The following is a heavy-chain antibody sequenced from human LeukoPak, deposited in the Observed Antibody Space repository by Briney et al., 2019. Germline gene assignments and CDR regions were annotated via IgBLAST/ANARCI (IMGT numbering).Heavy chain of an antibody. Sequence: GGSLRLSCAASGFTFSSYSINWVRQAPGKGLEWVSSISSGSTYMYYADSVKGRFTISRDNAQNSMYLQMNSLRAEDTAVYYCGRVGGRSKAAKGDAFDIWGQGTMVTVSS. CDR3: GRVGGRSKAAKGDAFDI. CDR1: GFTFSSYS. V-gene: IGHV3-21*01. J-gene: IGHJ3*02. D-gene: IGHD6-6*01. CDR2: ISSGSTYM.